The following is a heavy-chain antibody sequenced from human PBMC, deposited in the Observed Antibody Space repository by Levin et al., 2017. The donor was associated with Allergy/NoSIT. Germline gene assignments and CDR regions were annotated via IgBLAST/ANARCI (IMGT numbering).Heavy chain of an antibody. Sequence: PSETLSLTCTVSGYSISSGYYWGWIRQPPGKGLEWIGSIYHSGSTYYNPSLKSRVTISVDTSKNQFSLKLSSVTAADTAVYYCARTITMVRGALYYFDYWGQGTLVTVSS. J-gene: IGHJ4*02. V-gene: IGHV4-38-2*02. D-gene: IGHD3-10*01. CDR3: ARTITMVRGALYYFDY. CDR2: IYHSGST. CDR1: GYSISSGYY.